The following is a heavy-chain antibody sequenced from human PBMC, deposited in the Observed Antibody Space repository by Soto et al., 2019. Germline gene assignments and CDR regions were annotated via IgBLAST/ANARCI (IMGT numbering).Heavy chain of an antibody. D-gene: IGHD3-10*01. J-gene: IGHJ6*02. CDR1: GFTFSSFG. CDR2: ISDSSSYI. CDR3: ARDRYYGPGPDYYYYGMDV. V-gene: IGHV3-21*01. Sequence: AGGSLRLSCAASGFTFSSFGMNWVRQAPGKGLEWVSSISDSSSYIYYADSVKGRFTISRDNAKNSLYLQMNSLRAEDTAVYYCARDRYYGPGPDYYYYGMDVWGQGTTVTVSS.